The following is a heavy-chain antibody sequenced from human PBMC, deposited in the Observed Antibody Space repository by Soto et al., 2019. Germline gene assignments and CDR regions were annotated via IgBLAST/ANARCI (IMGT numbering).Heavy chain of an antibody. V-gene: IGHV4-34*01. Sequence: PSENLSLSCAVYGGSFSGYYWNWIRQSPGKGLGWIGEINHSGGTNHNPSLKSRVTLSVDTSKNQFSLKMTSVSGADTGIYYCARGPILRTWNSRANDGVGVWGIGIT. J-gene: IGHJ6*03. CDR3: ARGPILRTWNSRANDGVGV. D-gene: IGHD1-7*01. CDR2: INHSGGT. CDR1: GGSFSGYY.